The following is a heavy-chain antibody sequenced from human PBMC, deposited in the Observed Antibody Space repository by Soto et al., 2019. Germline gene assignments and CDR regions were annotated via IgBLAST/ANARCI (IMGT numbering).Heavy chain of an antibody. D-gene: IGHD5-18*01. J-gene: IGHJ5*02. CDR3: ARYYSSPGWFDP. CDR2: IHYSGRT. Sequence: SETLSLTCTVSGGSMSSGDYYWSWIRQPPGRGLEWIGYIHYSGRTYYNPSLKSRLTVSIDTSRNQFSLKLSSVTVADTAVYYCARYYSSPGWFDPWGQGTPVTVSS. V-gene: IGHV4-30-4*01. CDR1: GGSMSSGDYY.